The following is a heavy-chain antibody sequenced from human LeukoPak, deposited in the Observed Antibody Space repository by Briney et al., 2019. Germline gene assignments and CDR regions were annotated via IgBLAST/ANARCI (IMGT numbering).Heavy chain of an antibody. CDR2: MNPNSGNT. V-gene: IGHV1-8*01. Sequence: SVKVSCKASGYTFTSYDINWVRQATGQGLEWMGWMNPNSGNTGYAQKFQGRVTMTRNTSISTAYMELSSLRSEDTAVYYCASGGIIAAAGNYYFDYWGQGTLVTVSS. D-gene: IGHD6-13*01. CDR3: ASGGIIAAAGNYYFDY. CDR1: GYTFTSYD. J-gene: IGHJ4*02.